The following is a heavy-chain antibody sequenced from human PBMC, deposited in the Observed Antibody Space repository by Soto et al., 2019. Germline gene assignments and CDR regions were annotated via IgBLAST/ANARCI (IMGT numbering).Heavy chain of an antibody. V-gene: IGHV4-59*01. CDR1: GGSISSYY. J-gene: IGHJ4*02. CDR3: ARDSPPDY. Sequence: SETLSLTCTVSGGSISSYYWSWIRQPPGKGLEWIGYIYYSGSTNYNPSLKSRVTISVDTSKNQFSLKLSSVTAADTAVYYCARDSPPDYWGQGTLVTVSS. CDR2: IYYSGST.